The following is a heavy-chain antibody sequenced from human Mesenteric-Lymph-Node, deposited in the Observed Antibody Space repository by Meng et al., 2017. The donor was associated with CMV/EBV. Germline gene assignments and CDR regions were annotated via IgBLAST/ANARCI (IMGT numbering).Heavy chain of an antibody. CDR3: ARLNLSSRGGGTSWEGLDY. Sequence: ASVKVSCKASGYTFTGYFIHWVRQAPGQGLEWMGWINPNSGGTNYAQKFQGRVTMTRDTSISTAYMELSRLRSDDTAVYYCARLNLSSRGGGTSWEGLDYWGQGTLVTVSS. D-gene: IGHD2-2*01. CDR1: GYTFTGYF. J-gene: IGHJ4*02. CDR2: INPNSGGT. V-gene: IGHV1-2*02.